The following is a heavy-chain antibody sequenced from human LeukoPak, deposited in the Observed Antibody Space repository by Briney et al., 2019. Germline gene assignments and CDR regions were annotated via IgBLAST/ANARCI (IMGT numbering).Heavy chain of an antibody. D-gene: IGHD3-22*01. V-gene: IGHV3-64*01. CDR2: ISSNGGST. CDR1: GFTFSSYA. J-gene: IGHJ3*02. Sequence: PGGSLRLSCAASGFTFSSYAMHWVRQAPGKGLEYVSAISSNGGSTYHANSVKGRFTISRDNSKNTLYLQMGSLRAEDMAVYYCARVAYYYDRGAFDIWGQGTMVTVSS. CDR3: ARVAYYYDRGAFDI.